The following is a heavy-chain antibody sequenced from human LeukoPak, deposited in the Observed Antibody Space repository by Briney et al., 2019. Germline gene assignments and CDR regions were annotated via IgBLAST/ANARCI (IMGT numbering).Heavy chain of an antibody. CDR3: AKRGESGTKYFDY. CDR1: GFTFSHYG. CDR2: ISGGNT. Sequence: GGSLRLSCSASGFTFSHYGMHWVRQAPGKGLQWVSTISGGNTYYADSVKGRFTISRDNSKNTVYLQMNSLRAEDTAVYYCAKRGESGTKYFDYWGQGTLVTVSS. J-gene: IGHJ4*02. V-gene: IGHV3-23*01. D-gene: IGHD1-1*01.